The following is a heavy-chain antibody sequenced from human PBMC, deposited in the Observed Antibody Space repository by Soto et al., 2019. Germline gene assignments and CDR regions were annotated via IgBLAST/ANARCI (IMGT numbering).Heavy chain of an antibody. D-gene: IGHD3-10*01. V-gene: IGHV4-59*01. CDR1: GGSISSYY. CDR3: ARGRITMVRGVSNWFDP. CDR2: IYYSGST. Sequence: PSETLSLTCTVSGGSISSYYWSWIRQPPGKGLEWIGYIYYSGSTNYNPSLKSRVTISVDTSKNQFSLKLSSVTAADTAVFYCARGRITMVRGVSNWFDPWGQGTLVTVSS. J-gene: IGHJ5*02.